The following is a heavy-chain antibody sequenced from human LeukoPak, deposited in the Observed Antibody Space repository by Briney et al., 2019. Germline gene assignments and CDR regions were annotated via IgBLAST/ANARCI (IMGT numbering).Heavy chain of an antibody. Sequence: GASVKVSCKTSGYTFTDSYIHWVRQAPGQGLEWMGRINPNSGDPNYPQKFQGRVTMTRDTSISTAYMELSRLRSDDTAVYYCAVNVLLWFGELPDWGQGTLVTVSS. J-gene: IGHJ4*02. D-gene: IGHD3-10*01. CDR1: GYTFTDSY. CDR2: INPNSGDP. V-gene: IGHV1-2*06. CDR3: AVNVLLWFGELPD.